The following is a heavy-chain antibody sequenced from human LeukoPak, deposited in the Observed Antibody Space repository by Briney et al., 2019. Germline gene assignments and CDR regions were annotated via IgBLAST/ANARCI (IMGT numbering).Heavy chain of an antibody. D-gene: IGHD3-10*02. Sequence: GASVKVSCKASGYTFTSYDINWVRQATGQGLEWMGWMNPNSGNTGYAQKFQGRVTMTRNTSISTAYMELSSLRSEDTAVYYCARGSRGYGLFGINYWGQGTLVTVSS. V-gene: IGHV1-8*01. CDR2: MNPNSGNT. CDR1: GYTFTSYD. CDR3: ARGSRGYGLFGINY. J-gene: IGHJ4*02.